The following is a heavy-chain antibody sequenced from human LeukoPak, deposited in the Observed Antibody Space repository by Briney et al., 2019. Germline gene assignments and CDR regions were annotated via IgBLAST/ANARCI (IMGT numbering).Heavy chain of an antibody. CDR3: ARDPYGDYFFDY. CDR1: GGSISSYY. V-gene: IGHV4-59*01. Sequence: SETLSLTCTVSGGSISSYYWSWIRQPPGKGLEWIGYIYYSGSTNYNPSLKSRVTISVDTSKNQFSLKLSSVTAADTAVYYCARDPYGDYFFDYRGQGTLVTVSS. CDR2: IYYSGST. D-gene: IGHD4-17*01. J-gene: IGHJ4*02.